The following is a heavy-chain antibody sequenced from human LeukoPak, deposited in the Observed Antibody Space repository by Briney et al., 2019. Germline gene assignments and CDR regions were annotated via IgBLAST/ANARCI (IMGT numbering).Heavy chain of an antibody. CDR2: IYTSGCT. CDR3: ARRLTGYPYYMDV. J-gene: IGHJ6*03. D-gene: IGHD3-9*01. CDR1: GGSISSYY. Sequence: SETLSLTCTVSGGSISSYYWSWIRQPAGKGLEWIGRIYTSGCTNYNPSLKSRVTMSVDTSKNQYSLKLSSVTAADTAVYYCARRLTGYPYYMDVWGKGTTVTISS. V-gene: IGHV4-4*07.